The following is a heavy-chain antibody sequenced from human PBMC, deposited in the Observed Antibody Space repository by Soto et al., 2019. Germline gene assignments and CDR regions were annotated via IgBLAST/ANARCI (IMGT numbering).Heavy chain of an antibody. D-gene: IGHD3-10*01. J-gene: IGHJ4*02. Sequence: SPTLSLTCAISGDSVSSNSAAWNWIRQSPSRGLEWLGRTYYRSKWYNDYAVSVKSRITINPDTSKNHFSLQLNSVTPEDTAVYYCARVSTMVRGAIDYWGQGTLVAVSS. V-gene: IGHV6-1*01. CDR2: TYYRSKWYN. CDR1: GDSVSSNSAA. CDR3: ARVSTMVRGAIDY.